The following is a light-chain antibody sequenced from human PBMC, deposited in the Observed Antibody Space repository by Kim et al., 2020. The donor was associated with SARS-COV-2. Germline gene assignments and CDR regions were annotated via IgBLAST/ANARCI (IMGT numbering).Light chain of an antibody. CDR3: QQYYSTPYT. V-gene: IGKV4-1*01. CDR2: WAS. J-gene: IGKJ2*01. CDR1: QSVLYSSNNQNY. Sequence: DIVMTQSPDSLAVSLGERATINCESSQSVLYSSNNQNYLAWYQQKPGQPPKLLIYWASTREYGVPDRFSGSGSGTDFTLTISSLQAEDVAVYYCQQYYSTPYTFGQGTKLEI.